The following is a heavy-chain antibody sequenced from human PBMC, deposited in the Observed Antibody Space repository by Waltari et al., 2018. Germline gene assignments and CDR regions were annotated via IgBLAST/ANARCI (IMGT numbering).Heavy chain of an antibody. CDR1: GDSLFTTSVA. CDR3: ARGKFTAFDI. Sequence: QVQLQQSGPGLVKPSQTLSLTCAVSGDSLFTTSVAWNWIRQSPSRGLEWLGRTYSRSQLRNDYALSVKGRITVNPDTSKNHFSLQLDSVTPDDTAVYYCARGKFTAFDIWGQGTMVTVSS. CDR2: TYSRSQLRN. J-gene: IGHJ3*02. V-gene: IGHV6-1*01.